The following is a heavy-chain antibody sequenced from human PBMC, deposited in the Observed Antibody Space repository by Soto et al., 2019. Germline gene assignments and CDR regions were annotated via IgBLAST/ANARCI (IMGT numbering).Heavy chain of an antibody. V-gene: IGHV3-43D*04. D-gene: IGHD6-13*01. J-gene: IGHJ6*02. CDR3: AKDGDSRTRNYYYYYGMDV. CDR2: ISWDGGST. Sequence: LRLSCAASGFTFDDYAMHWVRQAPGKGLEWVSLISWDGGSTYYADSVKGRFTISRDNSKSSLYLQMNSLRAEDTALYYCAKDGDSRTRNYYYYYGMDVWGQGTTVTVSS. CDR1: GFTFDDYA.